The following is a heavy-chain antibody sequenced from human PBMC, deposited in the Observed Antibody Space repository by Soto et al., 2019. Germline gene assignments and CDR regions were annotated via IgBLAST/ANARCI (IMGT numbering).Heavy chain of an antibody. CDR3: AKDVIYAGLHRFDC. V-gene: IGHV3-23*01. D-gene: IGHD2-8*01. CDR2: ISGDSTVT. J-gene: IGHJ4*02. Sequence: EVHLFESGGGLVQPGESLRLSCTASGFTFTTYALSWVRQSPGKGLEWVSSISGDSTVTYSADSVTGRFTVSRDNTKNTLYLHMNSLRAEDTAVYYCAKDVIYAGLHRFDCWGQGTLVTVSS. CDR1: GFTFTTYA.